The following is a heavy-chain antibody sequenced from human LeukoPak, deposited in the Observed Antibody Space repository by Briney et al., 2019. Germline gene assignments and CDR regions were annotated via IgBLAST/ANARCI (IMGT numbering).Heavy chain of an antibody. V-gene: IGHV1-69*02. CDR2: IIPILGIA. CDR3: ASRPYCSSTSCLPDY. D-gene: IGHD2-2*01. J-gene: IGHJ4*02. Sequence: GASVKVSCKASGGTFSSYTISWVRQAPGQGLEWMGRIIPILGIANYAQKFQGSVTITADKSTSTAYMELSSLRSEDTAVYYCASRPYCSSTSCLPDYWGQGTLVTVSS. CDR1: GGTFSSYT.